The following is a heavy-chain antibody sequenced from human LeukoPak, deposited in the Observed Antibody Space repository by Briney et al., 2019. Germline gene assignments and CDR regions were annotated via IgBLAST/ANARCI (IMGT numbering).Heavy chain of an antibody. CDR2: IYYSGST. CDR1: GGSISSGGYY. J-gene: IGHJ4*02. Sequence: SETLSLTCTVSGGSISSGGYYWRWIRQHPGKGLEWIGYIYYSGSTYYNPPLKSRVTISVDTSKNQFSLKLSSVTAADTAVYYCAREGGGYDPLFDYWGQGTLVTVSS. V-gene: IGHV4-31*03. D-gene: IGHD5-12*01. CDR3: AREGGGYDPLFDY.